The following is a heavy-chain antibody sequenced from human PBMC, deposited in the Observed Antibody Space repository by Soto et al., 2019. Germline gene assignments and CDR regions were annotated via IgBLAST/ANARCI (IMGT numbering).Heavy chain of an antibody. CDR3: AREAVVPAAMPFDP. CDR1: GGSFSGYY. V-gene: IGHV4-34*01. Sequence: QVQLQQWGAGLLKPSETLSLTCAVYGGSFSGYYWSWIRQPPGKGLEWIGEIKHSGSTNYNPSLRSRVTISVDTSKNQFSLKLSSVTAADTAVYYCAREAVVPAAMPFDPWGQGTLVTASS. J-gene: IGHJ5*02. D-gene: IGHD2-2*01. CDR2: IKHSGST.